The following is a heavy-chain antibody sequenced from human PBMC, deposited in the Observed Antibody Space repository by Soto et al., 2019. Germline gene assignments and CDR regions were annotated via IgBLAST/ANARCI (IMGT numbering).Heavy chain of an antibody. J-gene: IGHJ3*02. D-gene: IGHD3-9*01. V-gene: IGHV4-61*07. Sequence: PGKGLEWIGYIYYIGSTKYNPSLKSRVYISVDTSKNQFSLKLSSVTAADTAVYYCARQNKFDDVFDMSGQRNIVSVS. CDR2: IYYIGST. CDR3: ARQNKFDDVFDM.